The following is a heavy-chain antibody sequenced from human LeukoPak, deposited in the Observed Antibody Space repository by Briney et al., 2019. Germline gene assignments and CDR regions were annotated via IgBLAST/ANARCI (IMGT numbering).Heavy chain of an antibody. CDR2: ISNSGDNT. D-gene: IGHD3-9*01. Sequence: GGSLRLFCAPSGFTFSSYVMSRVRHAPGRGLEWVSAISNSGDNTFYAYSVKGRFNISRDNSKDPLYLQMNSLRAEDTAVYYCAKGTKAHILTAYMRDMWFDPWGQGTLVTVSS. CDR1: GFTFSSYV. CDR3: AKGTKAHILTAYMRDMWFDP. J-gene: IGHJ5*02. V-gene: IGHV3-23*01.